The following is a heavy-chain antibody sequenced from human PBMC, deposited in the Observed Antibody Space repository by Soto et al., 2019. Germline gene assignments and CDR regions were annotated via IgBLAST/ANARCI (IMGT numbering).Heavy chain of an antibody. J-gene: IGHJ4*02. CDR3: ARDGALDDFWSGYYGNVIAYFDY. D-gene: IGHD3-3*01. CDR2: IYYSGST. Sequence: PSETLSLTCTVSGGSISSYYWSWIRQPPGKGLEWIGYIYYSGSTNYNPSLKSRVTISVDTSKNQFSLKLSSVTAANTAVYYCARDGALDDFWSGYYGNVIAYFDYWGQGTLVTVSS. CDR1: GGSISSYY. V-gene: IGHV4-59*01.